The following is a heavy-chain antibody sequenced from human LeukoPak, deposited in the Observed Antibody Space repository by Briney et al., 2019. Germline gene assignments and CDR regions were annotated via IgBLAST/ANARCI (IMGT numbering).Heavy chain of an antibody. CDR3: ATRRRIYCRGGSCYSYRNNCFEP. D-gene: IGHD2-15*01. CDR2: INHSGST. Sequence: PSETLSLTCAVYGGSFSGYYWSWIRQPPGKGLEWIGEINHSGSTNYNPSLKSRVTISVDTPKNQFSLKLSSVTAADTAVYYCATRRRIYCRGGSCYSYRNNCFEPWGEGPMVTVSS. J-gene: IGHJ5*02. CDR1: GGSFSGYY. V-gene: IGHV4-34*01.